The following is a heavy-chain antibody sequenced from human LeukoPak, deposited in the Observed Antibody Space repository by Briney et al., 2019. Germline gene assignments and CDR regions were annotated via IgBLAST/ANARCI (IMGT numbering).Heavy chain of an antibody. J-gene: IGHJ1*01. CDR1: GYTFTSYG. D-gene: IGHD6-13*01. Sequence: ASVKVSCKASGYTFTSYGISWVRQAPGQGLEWMGWISAYNGNTNYAQKLQGRVTMTTDTSTSTAYMELRSLRSDDTAVYYCARVPRGQLVLGYFQHWGQGTLVTVSS. CDR3: ARVPRGQLVLGYFQH. V-gene: IGHV1-18*01. CDR2: ISAYNGNT.